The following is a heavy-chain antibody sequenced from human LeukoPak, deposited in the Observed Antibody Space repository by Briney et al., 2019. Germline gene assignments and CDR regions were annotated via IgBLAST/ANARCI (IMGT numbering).Heavy chain of an antibody. CDR1: GGSISSYY. J-gene: IGHJ4*02. V-gene: IGHV4-59*01. D-gene: IGHD3-22*01. CDR2: IYYSGST. CDR3: ARVTNYYDTRGYPDY. Sequence: PSETLSLTCAVSGGSISSYYWSWIRQPPGKGLEWIGYIYYSGSTNYNPSLKSRVTISEDTSKNQISLKLTSVTAADTAVYYCARVTNYYDTRGYPDYWGQGTLVTVSS.